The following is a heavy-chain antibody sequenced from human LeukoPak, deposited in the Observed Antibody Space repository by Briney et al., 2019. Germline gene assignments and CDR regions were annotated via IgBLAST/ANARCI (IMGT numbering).Heavy chain of an antibody. CDR3: ARGYYDSSGYYPY. J-gene: IGHJ4*02. V-gene: IGHV1-69*05. CDR1: GGTFSSYA. Sequence: ASVKVSCKASGGTFSSYAISWVRQAPGQGLEWMGGIIPIFGTANHAQKFQGRVTITTDESTSTAYMELSSLRSEDTAVYYCARGYYDSSGYYPYWGQGTLVTVSS. D-gene: IGHD3-22*01. CDR2: IIPIFGTA.